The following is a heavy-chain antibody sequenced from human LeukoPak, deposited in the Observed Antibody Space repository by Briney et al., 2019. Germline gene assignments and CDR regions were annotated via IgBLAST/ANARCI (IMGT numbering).Heavy chain of an antibody. CDR2: IYHSGST. CDR1: GGSISSGGYS. CDR3: ARAPYSYGYYYGMDV. D-gene: IGHD5-18*01. Sequence: SETLSLTCAVSGGSISSGGYSWSWIRQPPGKGLEWIGYIYHSGSTHYNPSLKSRVTISVDRSKNQFSLKLSSVTAADTAVYYCARAPYSYGYYYGMDVWGQGTTVTVSS. V-gene: IGHV4-30-2*01. J-gene: IGHJ6*02.